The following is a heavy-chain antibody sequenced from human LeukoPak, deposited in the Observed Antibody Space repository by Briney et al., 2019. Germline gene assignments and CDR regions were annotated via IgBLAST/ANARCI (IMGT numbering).Heavy chain of an antibody. CDR3: AKGLDYYYDSSGYNPGLDY. CDR2: IRYDGSNK. CDR1: GFIFNSYG. Sequence: GGSLRLSCAASGFIFNSYGMHWVRQAPGKGLEWVAFIRYDGSNKYYADSVKGRFTISRDNSKNTMYLQMNSLRAEDTAVYYCAKGLDYYYDSSGYNPGLDYWGQGTLVTVSS. D-gene: IGHD3-22*01. J-gene: IGHJ4*02. V-gene: IGHV3-30*02.